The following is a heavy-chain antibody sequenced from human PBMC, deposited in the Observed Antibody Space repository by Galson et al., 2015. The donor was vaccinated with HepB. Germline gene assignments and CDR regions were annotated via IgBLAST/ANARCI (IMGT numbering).Heavy chain of an antibody. CDR2: IYYSGST. Sequence: LSLTCTVSGGSISSSSYYWGWIRQPPGKGLEWIGSIYYSGSTYYNPSLKSRVTISVDTSKNQFSLKLSSVTAADTAVYYCARDRQDAVAGFDYWGQGTLVTVSS. CDR3: ARDRQDAVAGFDY. V-gene: IGHV4-39*07. D-gene: IGHD6-19*01. J-gene: IGHJ4*02. CDR1: GGSISSSSYY.